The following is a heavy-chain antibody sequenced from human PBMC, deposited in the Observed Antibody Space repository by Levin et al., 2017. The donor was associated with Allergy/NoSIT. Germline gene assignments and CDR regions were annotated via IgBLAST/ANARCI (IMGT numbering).Heavy chain of an antibody. CDR3: AKETGLAGGVSFDC. V-gene: IGHV3-23*01. CDR2: INGNGDGT. D-gene: IGHD2-8*02. CDR1: XXXWSRSE. J-gene: IGHJ4*02. Sequence: GESLKISCAAXXXXWSRSERTGGRRAAGKGLEWVSGINGNGDGTYYADSVNGRFTVSRDNAKNTLYLQVDSLRADDTAVYYCAKETGLAGGVSFDCWGQGTLVTVSS.